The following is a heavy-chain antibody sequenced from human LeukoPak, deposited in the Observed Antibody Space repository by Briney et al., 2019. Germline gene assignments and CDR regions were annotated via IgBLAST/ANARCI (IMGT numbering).Heavy chain of an antibody. J-gene: IGHJ4*02. CDR3: ARHGHYDILTGYDFDY. CDR1: GGSISSSSYY. D-gene: IGHD3-9*01. CDR2: IYDSGST. V-gene: IGHV4-39*01. Sequence: SETLSLTCTVSGGSISSSSYYWGWIRQPPGKGLEWIGSIYDSGSTYYTRSLKSRVTISVDTTKNQFSLKLSSVTAADTAVYYCARHGHYDILTGYDFDYWGQGTLVTVSS.